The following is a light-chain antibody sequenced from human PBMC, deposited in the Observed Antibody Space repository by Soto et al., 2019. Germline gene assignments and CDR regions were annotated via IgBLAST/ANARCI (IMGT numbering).Light chain of an antibody. CDR2: DAS. CDR3: QQRSNWPSNT. Sequence: EIVLTQSPGTLSLSPGERATLSCRASQSVSSSYLAWYQQKPGQAPRLLIYDASNRATGIPARFSGSGSGTDFTLTISSLEPEDFAVYYCQQRSNWPSNTFGQGTRLEIK. V-gene: IGKV3D-20*02. CDR1: QSVSSSY. J-gene: IGKJ5*01.